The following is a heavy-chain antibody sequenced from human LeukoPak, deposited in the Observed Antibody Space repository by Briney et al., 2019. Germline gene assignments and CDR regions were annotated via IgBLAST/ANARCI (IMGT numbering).Heavy chain of an antibody. V-gene: IGHV1-69*13. CDR1: GGTFSSYA. CDR3: ARDQGGYCSGGSCYSSWFDP. CDR2: IIPIFGTA. Sequence: GASVKVSCKASGGTFSSYAISWVRQATGQGLEWMGGIIPIFGTANYAQKFQGRVTITADESTSTAYMELSSLRSEDTAVYYCARDQGGYCSGGSCYSSWFDPWGQGTLVTVSS. J-gene: IGHJ5*02. D-gene: IGHD2-15*01.